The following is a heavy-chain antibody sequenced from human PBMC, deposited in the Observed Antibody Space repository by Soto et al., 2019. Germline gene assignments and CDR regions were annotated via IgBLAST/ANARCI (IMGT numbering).Heavy chain of an antibody. CDR1: GFSLSNAGLG. Sequence: QVTVKESGPVLVKPTETLTLTCTVSGFSLSNAGLGVSWIRQPPGKALEWLAHIFSNDEKSYSTSLKSRLTISKDTSKSQVVLTMTNIDPVDTATYYCAWTYSTSWYWFDPWGQGTRVTVSS. CDR2: IFSNDEK. J-gene: IGHJ5*02. CDR3: AWTYSTSWYWFDP. V-gene: IGHV2-26*01. D-gene: IGHD6-13*01.